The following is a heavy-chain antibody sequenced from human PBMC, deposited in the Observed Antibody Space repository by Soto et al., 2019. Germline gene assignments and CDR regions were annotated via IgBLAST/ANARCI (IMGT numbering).Heavy chain of an antibody. V-gene: IGHV4-59*08. Sequence: ETLSLTCTVSGASIGSYYWSWIRQPPGKGLEWIGYIYYSGSTNYNPSLKSRVTISVDTSRNQFSLKLNSLTAADTAVYYCASLYYDVWSVSGSLHYFDYWGQGTVVTVSS. CDR2: IYYSGST. D-gene: IGHD3-3*01. CDR3: ASLYYDVWSVSGSLHYFDY. J-gene: IGHJ4*02. CDR1: GASIGSYY.